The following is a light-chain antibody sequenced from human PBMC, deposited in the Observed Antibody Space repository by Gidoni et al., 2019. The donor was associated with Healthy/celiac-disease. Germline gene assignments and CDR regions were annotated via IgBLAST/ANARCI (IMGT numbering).Light chain of an antibody. CDR2: KAS. CDR3: QQYNSDPT. Sequence: DIQMTQSPSTLSASVGDRVTITCRASQSISSWLAWYQQKPGKPPKLLIYKASSLESGVPSRFSGSGSGTEFTLTISSLQPDDFATYYCQQYNSDPTFGGGTKVEIK. V-gene: IGKV1-5*03. CDR1: QSISSW. J-gene: IGKJ4*01.